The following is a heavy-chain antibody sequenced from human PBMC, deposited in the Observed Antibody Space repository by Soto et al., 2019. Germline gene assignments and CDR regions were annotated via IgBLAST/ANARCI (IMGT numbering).Heavy chain of an antibody. CDR2: ISAYNGNT. Sequence: SVKVTCKASGYTCTSYGISGVRQAPDQGLQWMGWISAYNGNTNYAQKLQGRVTMTTDTSTSTAYMELRSLRSDDTAVYYCARFLYYDSSGYYWGSNWFDPWGQGTLVTVSS. CDR3: ARFLYYDSSGYYWGSNWFDP. V-gene: IGHV1-18*04. D-gene: IGHD3-22*01. CDR1: GYTCTSYG. J-gene: IGHJ5*02.